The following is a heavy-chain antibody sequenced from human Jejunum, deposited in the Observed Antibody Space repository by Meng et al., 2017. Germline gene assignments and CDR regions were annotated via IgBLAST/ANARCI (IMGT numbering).Heavy chain of an antibody. V-gene: IGHV1-8*01. CDR3: ARRASVDYGYNY. D-gene: IGHD5-18*01. CDR2: VNPNSGQT. J-gene: IGHJ4*02. CDR1: GYTFTRYD. Sequence: QVQLVQSGAEVRTPGASVKVSCKASGYTFTRYDINWVRQATGQGLEWMGWVNPNSGQTGYARKFQGRVTMTRSTSITTAYMELSGLRSEDTAIYYCARRASVDYGYNYWGQGTLVTVSS.